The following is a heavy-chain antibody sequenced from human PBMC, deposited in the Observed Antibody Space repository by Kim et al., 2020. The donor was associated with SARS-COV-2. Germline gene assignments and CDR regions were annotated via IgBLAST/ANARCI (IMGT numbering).Heavy chain of an antibody. D-gene: IGHD2-8*01. V-gene: IGHV3-15*01. CDR3: VMSNGVY. CDR2: IKKKTDGGTA. J-gene: IGHJ4*02. Sequence: GGSLRLSCAASGFTFNNVWMSWVRQAPGKGLECVGHIKKKTDGGTADYAAHVKGRFAISRDDSKNTLSLQMENLKTEDTAVYYCVMSNGVYWGQGTLVTVSA. CDR1: GFTFNNVW.